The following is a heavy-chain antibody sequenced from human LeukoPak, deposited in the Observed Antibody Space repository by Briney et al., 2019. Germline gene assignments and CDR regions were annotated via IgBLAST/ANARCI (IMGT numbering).Heavy chain of an antibody. Sequence: GGSLRLSCAASGFTFSIYSMNWVRQAPGEGLEWLSYISADSNTIYYADSVKGRFTISRDNAKASLYLQMNTLRDEDTAVYCCARDRAAPTWFFDLWGRGTLVLVSS. CDR3: ARDRAAPTWFFDL. J-gene: IGHJ2*01. D-gene: IGHD2-15*01. CDR2: ISADSNTI. V-gene: IGHV3-48*02. CDR1: GFTFSIYS.